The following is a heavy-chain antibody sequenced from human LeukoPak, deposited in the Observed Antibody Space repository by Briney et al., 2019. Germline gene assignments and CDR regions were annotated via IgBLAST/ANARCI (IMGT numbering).Heavy chain of an antibody. CDR3: ARDDGADY. J-gene: IGHJ4*02. CDR2: IKQDGSEK. V-gene: IGHV3-7*01. Sequence: GGSLRLSCAASGFTFSNAWMNWVRQAPGKGLEWVANIKQDGSEKYYVDSVKGRFTISRDNAKNSLYLQMNSLRAEDTAVYYCARDDGADYWGQGTLVTVSS. D-gene: IGHD1-26*01. CDR1: GFTFSNAW.